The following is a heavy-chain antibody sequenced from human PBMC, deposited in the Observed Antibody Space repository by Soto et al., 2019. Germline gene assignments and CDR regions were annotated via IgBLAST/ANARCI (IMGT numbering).Heavy chain of an antibody. V-gene: IGHV3-23*01. CDR2: ISGSGGST. CDR1: GFTFSSYA. D-gene: IGHD2-15*01. Sequence: EVQLLESGGGLVQPGGSLRLSCAASGFTFSSYAMSWVRQAPGKGLEWVSAISGSGGSTYYADSVKGRFTISRDNSKNTLYLQMNSVRAEDTAVYYCAKDLGGRYCSGGSWPPQHYWGQGTLVTVSS. CDR3: AKDLGGRYCSGGSWPPQHY. J-gene: IGHJ4*02.